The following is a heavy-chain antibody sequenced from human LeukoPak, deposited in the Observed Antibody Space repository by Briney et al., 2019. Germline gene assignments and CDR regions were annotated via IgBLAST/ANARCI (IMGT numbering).Heavy chain of an antibody. D-gene: IGHD3-10*02. CDR3: ARALGSGSLPLNH. Sequence: ASVTVSCKASGYTFTSYGISWVRQAPGQGLEGMGWISAYNGNTNYAQKLQGRVTMTTDTSPSPPYLDLRSLRSDDTAVYYFARALGSGSLPLNHWGQGTLVTVSS. CDR1: GYTFTSYG. V-gene: IGHV1-18*04. CDR2: ISAYNGNT. J-gene: IGHJ5*02.